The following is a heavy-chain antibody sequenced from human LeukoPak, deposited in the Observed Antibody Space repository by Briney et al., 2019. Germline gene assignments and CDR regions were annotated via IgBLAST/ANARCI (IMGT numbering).Heavy chain of an antibody. J-gene: IGHJ4*02. CDR3: ARVGSLYYFDY. V-gene: IGHV4-59*01. CDR2: IYYSGST. CDR1: GGSISSYY. Sequence: SETLSLTCTVSGGSISSYYWSWIRQPPGKGLEWIGYIYYSGSTNYNPSLKSRVTISVDTSKNQFSLKLSSVTAADTAVYYCARVGSLYYFDYWGQGTLVTVSS.